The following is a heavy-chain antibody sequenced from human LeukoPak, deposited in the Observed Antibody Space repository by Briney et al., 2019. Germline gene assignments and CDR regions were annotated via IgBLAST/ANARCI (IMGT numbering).Heavy chain of an antibody. Sequence: QPGGTLRLSCAASGFTFNTYGMTWVRQAPGKGLEWVSAITSSGGSTYYGDSVKGRFTISRDNSRNTLYLQMSSLRAEDTAVYYCARDSLRYFDWFLMAESNVLDYWGQGTLVTVSS. CDR2: ITSSGGST. V-gene: IGHV3-23*01. CDR3: ARDSLRYFDWFLMAESNVLDY. D-gene: IGHD3-9*01. CDR1: GFTFNTYG. J-gene: IGHJ4*02.